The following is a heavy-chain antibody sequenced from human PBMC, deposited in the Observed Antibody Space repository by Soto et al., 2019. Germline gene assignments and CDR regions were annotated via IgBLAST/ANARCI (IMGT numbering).Heavy chain of an antibody. J-gene: IGHJ6*03. CDR3: SRATIFGVVTENYYYYMDV. V-gene: IGHV1-18*01. Sequence: ASVKVSCKASGYTFTSYGISWVRQAPGQGLEWMGWIIAYNGKKNYAQKLQARVTMTTDTSTSTAYMELRSLRSDDTAVYYCSRATIFGVVTENYYYYMDVWGKGTTVTVSS. D-gene: IGHD3-3*01. CDR1: GYTFTSYG. CDR2: IIAYNGKK.